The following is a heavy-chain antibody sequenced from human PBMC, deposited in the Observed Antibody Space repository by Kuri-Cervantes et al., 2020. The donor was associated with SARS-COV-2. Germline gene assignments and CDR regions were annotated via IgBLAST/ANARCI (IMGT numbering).Heavy chain of an antibody. CDR3: ARDAREYYYYMDV. V-gene: IGHV3-74*01. Sequence: GESLKISCTASGFTFSSYAMHWVRQAPGKGLVWVSRINSDGSSTSYADSVKGRFTISRDNAKNTLYLQMNSLRAEDTAVYYCARDAREYYYYMDVWGKGTTVTVSS. J-gene: IGHJ6*03. D-gene: IGHD1-26*01. CDR1: GFTFSSYA. CDR2: INSDGSST.